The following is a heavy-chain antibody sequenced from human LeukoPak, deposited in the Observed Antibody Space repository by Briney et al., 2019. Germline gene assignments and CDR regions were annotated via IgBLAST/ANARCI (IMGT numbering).Heavy chain of an antibody. V-gene: IGHV3-48*02. CDR3: ARLRGFGAEYWYFDL. Sequence: GGSLRLSCAASGFTFRTFTMSWVRQAPGKGLEWLSYISPSSSTSYYADSVKDRFTISRDNANNSLYLQMNSVRDGDTAVYYCARLRGFGAEYWYFDLWGRGTLVTVSS. CDR2: ISPSSSTS. J-gene: IGHJ2*01. D-gene: IGHD3-10*01. CDR1: GFTFRTFT.